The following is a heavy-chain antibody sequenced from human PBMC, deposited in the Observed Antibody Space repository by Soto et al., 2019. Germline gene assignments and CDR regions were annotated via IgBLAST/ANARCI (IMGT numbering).Heavy chain of an antibody. V-gene: IGHV3-23*01. CDR3: AKDRTTPGYCSGGSCYSFDY. Sequence: EVQLLESGGGLVQPGGSLRLSCAASGFTFSSYAMSWVRQAPGKGLEWDSAISGSGGSTYYADSVKGRFTISRDNSKNTLYLQMNSLRAEDTAVYYCAKDRTTPGYCSGGSCYSFDYWGQGTLVTVSS. D-gene: IGHD2-15*01. J-gene: IGHJ4*02. CDR2: ISGSGGST. CDR1: GFTFSSYA.